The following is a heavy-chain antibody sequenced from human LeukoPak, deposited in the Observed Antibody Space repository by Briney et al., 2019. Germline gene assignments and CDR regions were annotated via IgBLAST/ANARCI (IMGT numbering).Heavy chain of an antibody. Sequence: SETLSLTCSVSGVSISSTIYYWGWIRQPPGKGLEWIGSIYYSGNTYYNPSLKSRVTISVDASKNQFSLRLSSVTAADTAVYYCGRHFYGSGTYYYYYYYMDVWGKGTTVTISS. D-gene: IGHD3-10*01. J-gene: IGHJ6*03. CDR3: GRHFYGSGTYYYYYYYMDV. V-gene: IGHV4-39*01. CDR1: GVSISSTIYY. CDR2: IYYSGNT.